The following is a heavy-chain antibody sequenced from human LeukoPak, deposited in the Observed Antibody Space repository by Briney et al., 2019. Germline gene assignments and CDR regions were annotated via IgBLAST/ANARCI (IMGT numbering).Heavy chain of an antibody. Sequence: SVKVSCKASGGTFSSYAISWVRQAPGQGLEWMGGIIPIFGTANYAQKFQGRVTITTDKSTSTAYMELNSLRAEDTAVYYCAKAWFGELFTSYWGQGTLVTVSS. CDR3: AKAWFGELFTSY. CDR2: IIPIFGTA. J-gene: IGHJ4*02. CDR1: GGTFSSYA. V-gene: IGHV1-69*05. D-gene: IGHD3-10*01.